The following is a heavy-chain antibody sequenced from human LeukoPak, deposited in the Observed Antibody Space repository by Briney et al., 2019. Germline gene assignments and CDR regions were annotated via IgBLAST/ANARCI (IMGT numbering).Heavy chain of an antibody. CDR2: INPDGSTK. Sequence: GGSLRLSCAASGFVFSSNWLNWVRQAPGKGLEWVAIINPDGSTKSSADSVNGRFTISRGNTKNSLYLQMNSLRAEDTAVYYCARDPGWGAFDLWGQGTLVTVSS. J-gene: IGHJ4*02. V-gene: IGHV3-7*01. CDR3: ARDPGWGAFDL. D-gene: IGHD3-16*01. CDR1: GFVFSSNW.